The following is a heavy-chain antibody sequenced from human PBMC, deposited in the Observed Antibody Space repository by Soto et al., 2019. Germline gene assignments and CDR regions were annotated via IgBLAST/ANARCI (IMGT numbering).Heavy chain of an antibody. CDR3: ARWAPNAFHV. J-gene: IGHJ3*01. CDR2: IIPIFGTA. Sequence: ASVKVSCKASGGTFSSYAISWVRQAPGQGLEWMGGIIPIFGTANYAQKFQGRVTITADESTSTAYMELSSLRSEDAAVYYCARWAPNAFHVWGQGTLVTVSS. V-gene: IGHV1-69*13. CDR1: GGTFSSYA.